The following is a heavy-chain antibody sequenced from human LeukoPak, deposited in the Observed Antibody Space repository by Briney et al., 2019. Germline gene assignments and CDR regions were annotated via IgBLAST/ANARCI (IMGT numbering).Heavy chain of an antibody. Sequence: GGSLRLSCKASGFTVSKFWMHWVRQAPGKGLEWVARIDADAYSTNYADSVNGRFTISRDTAKNTLYLQMDSLRAEDSAVYYCARVSGYTYGRYYYMDVWGKGTTLIVSS. CDR1: GFTVSKFW. J-gene: IGHJ6*03. CDR3: ARVSGYTYGRYYYMDV. CDR2: IDADAYST. V-gene: IGHV3-74*01. D-gene: IGHD5-18*01.